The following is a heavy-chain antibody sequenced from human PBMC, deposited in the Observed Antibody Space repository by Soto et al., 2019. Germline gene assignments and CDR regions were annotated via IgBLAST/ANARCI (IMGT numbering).Heavy chain of an antibody. Sequence: QVPLVQSGPEVKKPGASVKVSCKASGYNFSNYGINWVRQAPGQGLEWMGWISPSNSNTNYAQKLQDRITMTTDTSTSTAYLELRSLRSDDTAVYYCAREDPRGYLGYYFDYWGQGTLVTVSS. V-gene: IGHV1-18*01. CDR1: GYNFSNYG. J-gene: IGHJ4*02. D-gene: IGHD2-2*03. CDR2: ISPSNSNT. CDR3: AREDPRGYLGYYFDY.